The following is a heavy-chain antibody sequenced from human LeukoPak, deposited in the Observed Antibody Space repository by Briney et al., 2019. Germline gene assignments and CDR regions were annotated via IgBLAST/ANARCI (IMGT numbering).Heavy chain of an antibody. CDR3: AKDYYYDSSGYPRALDY. D-gene: IGHD3-22*01. CDR1: GFTFSSYS. Sequence: GGSLRLSCAASGFTFSSYSMNWVRQAPGKGLEWVSSISSSSRYIYYGDSVKGRFTISRDNSKNTLYLQMNSLRAEDTAVYYCAKDYYYDSSGYPRALDYWGQGTLVTVSS. J-gene: IGHJ4*02. CDR2: ISSSSRYI. V-gene: IGHV3-21*04.